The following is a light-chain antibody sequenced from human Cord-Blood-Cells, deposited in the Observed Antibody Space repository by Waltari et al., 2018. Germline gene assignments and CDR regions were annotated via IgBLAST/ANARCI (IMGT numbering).Light chain of an antibody. V-gene: IGKV1-33*01. CDR3: QQYDNPLLT. J-gene: IGKJ4*01. CDR2: DAS. CDR1: QDISNY. Sequence: DIQMTQYPSSLSASVGDRVTITCQASQDISNYLNWYQQKPGKAPKLLIYDASNLETGVPSRFSGSGSGTDFTFTISSLQPEDIATYYCQQYDNPLLTFGGGTKVEIK.